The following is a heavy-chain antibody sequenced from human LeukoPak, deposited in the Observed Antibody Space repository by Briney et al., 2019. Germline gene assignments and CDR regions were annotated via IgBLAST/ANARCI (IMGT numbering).Heavy chain of an antibody. V-gene: IGHV3-7*01. D-gene: IGHD2-2*01. CDR2: IKQDGSEK. CDR1: GFTFSIYW. Sequence: GGSLRLSCAASGFTFSIYWMSWVRQAPGKGLEWVANIKQDGSEKYHVDSVKGRFTISRDNAKNSLYLQMNSLRAEDTAVYYCAREGRYCSSTSCSGLNWFDPWGQGTLVIVSS. J-gene: IGHJ5*02. CDR3: AREGRYCSSTSCSGLNWFDP.